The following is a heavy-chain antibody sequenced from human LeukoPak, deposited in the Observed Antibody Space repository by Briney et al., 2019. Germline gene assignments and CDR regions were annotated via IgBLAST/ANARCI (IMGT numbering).Heavy chain of an antibody. V-gene: IGHV3-9*01. CDR1: GFTFDDYA. J-gene: IGHJ4*02. D-gene: IGHD5-18*01. CDR2: ISWNSGSI. Sequence: GGSLRLSCAASGFTFDDYAMHWVRQAPGKGLEWVSGISWNSGSIGYADSVKGRFTISRDNAKNSLYLQMNSLRAEDTALYYCAKAYGYLNPLDYWGQGTLVTVSS. CDR3: AKAYGYLNPLDY.